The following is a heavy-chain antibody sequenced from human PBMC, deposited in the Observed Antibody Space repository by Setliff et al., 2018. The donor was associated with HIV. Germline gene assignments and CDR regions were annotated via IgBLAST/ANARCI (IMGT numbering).Heavy chain of an antibody. J-gene: IGHJ3*02. D-gene: IGHD4-4*01. CDR3: ARTVPHSAAQDAFDI. CDR2: ISNSGKI. V-gene: IGHV4-28*02. Sequence: TLSLTCAVSGYSISTNEWWGWIRQPPGKGLAWIGYISNSGKIYYDPSLNSRVTLSADTSKNQLSLKLPSVTAEDTGVYYCARTVPHSAAQDAFDIWGQGTVVTVSS. CDR1: GYSISTNEW.